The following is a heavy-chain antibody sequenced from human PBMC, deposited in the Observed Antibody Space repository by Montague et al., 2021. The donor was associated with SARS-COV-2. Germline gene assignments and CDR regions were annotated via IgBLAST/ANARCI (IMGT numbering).Heavy chain of an antibody. CDR1: GGSISSYY. D-gene: IGHD3-9*01. J-gene: IGHJ4*02. CDR2: IYYSGST. V-gene: IGHV4-59*08. Sequence: SETLSLTCTVSGGSISSYYWSWIRQPPGKGLEWIGYIYYSGSTNYNPSLKGRVTISVDTSKSQFSLKLSSVTAADTAVYYCARHALGYFDWLNEGYFDYWGQGTLVTVSS. CDR3: ARHALGYFDWLNEGYFDY.